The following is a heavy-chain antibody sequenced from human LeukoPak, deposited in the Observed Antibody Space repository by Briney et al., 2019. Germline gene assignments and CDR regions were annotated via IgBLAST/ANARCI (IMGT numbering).Heavy chain of an antibody. J-gene: IGHJ3*02. CDR3: AREGYCSSTSCYTGTFDI. V-gene: IGHV3-11*04. CDR1: GFTFSDYY. D-gene: IGHD2-2*02. CDR2: ISSSGSTI. Sequence: PGGSLRLSCAASGFTFSDYYMSWIRQAPGKGLEWVSYISSSGSTIYYADSVKGRFAISRDNAKNSLYLQMNSLRAEDTAVYYCAREGYCSSTSCYTGTFDIWGQGTMVTVSS.